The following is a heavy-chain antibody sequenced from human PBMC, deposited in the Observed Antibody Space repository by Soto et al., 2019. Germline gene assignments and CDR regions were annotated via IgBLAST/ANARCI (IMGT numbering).Heavy chain of an antibody. CDR3: ATLPPRIVVVVTPIPT. D-gene: IGHD2-8*02. CDR1: GGSLSPNY. V-gene: IGHV4-4*09. J-gene: IGHJ5*02. Sequence: TSETLSLTCTVSGGSLSPNYWAWIRQPPWKGLEWVGYIYFGGTTSYNPSLKSRVTISLETSNSQFSLRLSSVTAADTAVYYCATLPPRIVVVVTPIPTWGQGTLVTVSS. CDR2: IYFGGTT.